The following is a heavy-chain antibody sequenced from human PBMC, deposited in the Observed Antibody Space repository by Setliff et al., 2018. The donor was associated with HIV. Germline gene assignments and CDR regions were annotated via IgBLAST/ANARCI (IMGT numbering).Heavy chain of an antibody. CDR1: GYTFTGYY. CDR3: ARAPTLFGVEYYYYFGMDV. Sequence: ASVKVSCKASGYTFTGYYMHWVRQAPGQGLEWMGWINPHSGDTNYAQKFQDRVTMTRDTSVNIAYMQLSRLRSDDTAVYYGARAPTLFGVEYYYYFGMDVWG. J-gene: IGHJ6*01. CDR2: INPHSGDT. D-gene: IGHD3-3*01. V-gene: IGHV1-2*02.